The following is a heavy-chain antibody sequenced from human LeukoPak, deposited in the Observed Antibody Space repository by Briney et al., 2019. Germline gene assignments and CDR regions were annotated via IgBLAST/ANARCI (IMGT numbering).Heavy chain of an antibody. CDR3: ARLLTSYKSHWGSD. V-gene: IGHV5-51*01. J-gene: IGHJ4*02. CDR1: GYSFTSYW. D-gene: IGHD7-27*01. CDR2: IYPGDSDT. Sequence: GESLKISCRDSGYSFTSYWIGWVRPMPGKGLEWMGIIYPGDSDTRYSPSFQGQVTISADKSISTAYLQWSSLKASDTAMYYCARLLTSYKSHWGSDWGQGTLVTVSS.